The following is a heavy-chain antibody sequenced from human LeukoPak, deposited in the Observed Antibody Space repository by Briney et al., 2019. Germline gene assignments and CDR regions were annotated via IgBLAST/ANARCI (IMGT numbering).Heavy chain of an antibody. Sequence: SETLSLTCTVSGGSISSYYWSWIRQPPGKGLEWIGYIYYSGSTNYNPSLKSRVTISVDTSKNQFSLKLSSVTAADTAVYYCARERFLEWLSGPPGVFDYWGQGTLVTASS. J-gene: IGHJ4*02. D-gene: IGHD3-3*01. CDR3: ARERFLEWLSGPPGVFDY. CDR2: IYYSGST. V-gene: IGHV4-59*01. CDR1: GGSISSYY.